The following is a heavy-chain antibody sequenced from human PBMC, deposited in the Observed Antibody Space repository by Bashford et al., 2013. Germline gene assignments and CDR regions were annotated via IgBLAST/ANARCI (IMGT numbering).Heavy chain of an antibody. D-gene: IGHD1-14*01. Sequence: SETLSLTCSVSAGSISSYYWTWIRQPPGKGLEWIGYIHYSGSTNYSPSLNSRVTISVDTSKNQFSLELSSVTAADTAVYYCARHAEKHLWWGQGTLVTVSS. V-gene: IGHV4-59*08. J-gene: IGHJ4*02. CDR3: ARHAEKHLW. CDR1: AGSISSYY. CDR2: IHYSGST.